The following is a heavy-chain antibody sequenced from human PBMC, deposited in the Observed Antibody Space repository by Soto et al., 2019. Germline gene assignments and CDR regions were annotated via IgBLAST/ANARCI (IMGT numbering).Heavy chain of an antibody. CDR2: IFPGDSDT. J-gene: IGHJ4*02. Sequence: PGESLKISCQGSGYNFGAYWIGWVRQMPGKGLEWMGIIFPGDSDTRYRPSFQGQVTISVDRSINTAYLQWSSLKASDTAVYYCAKDRMATIRHSGQTDYWGQGTLVTVSS. D-gene: IGHD5-12*01. CDR1: GYNFGAYW. V-gene: IGHV5-51*01. CDR3: AKDRMATIRHSGQTDY.